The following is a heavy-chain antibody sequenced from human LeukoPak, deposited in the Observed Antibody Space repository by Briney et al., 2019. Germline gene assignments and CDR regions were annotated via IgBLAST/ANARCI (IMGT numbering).Heavy chain of an antibody. CDR1: GFTFSSYA. J-gene: IGHJ4*02. CDR2: ISGSGGST. D-gene: IGHD6-6*01. CDR3: ARVSVSYSSSAFFDY. V-gene: IGHV3-23*01. Sequence: GGSLRLSCAASGFTFSSYAMSWVRQAPGKGLEWVSAISGSGGSTYYADSVKGRFTISRDNSKNTLYLQMNSLRAEDTAVYYCARVSVSYSSSAFFDYWGQGTLVTVSS.